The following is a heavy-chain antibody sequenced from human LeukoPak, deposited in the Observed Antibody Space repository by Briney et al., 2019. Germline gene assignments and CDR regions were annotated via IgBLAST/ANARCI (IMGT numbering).Heavy chain of an antibody. J-gene: IGHJ4*02. Sequence: PSETLFLTRTVSGGSLSGFYWSWIREPPGEGLEWVGYISYSGSTNYNPSLKSRVTISVDTSKNQFSLKLSSVTAADTAIYYCARDGRAGSLFAYWGQGTLVTVSS. CDR3: ARDGRAGSLFAY. V-gene: IGHV4-59*01. CDR2: ISYSGST. CDR1: GGSLSGFY. D-gene: IGHD6-19*01.